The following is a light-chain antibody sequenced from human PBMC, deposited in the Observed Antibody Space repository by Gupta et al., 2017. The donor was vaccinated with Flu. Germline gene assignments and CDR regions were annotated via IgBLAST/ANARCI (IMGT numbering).Light chain of an antibody. Sequence: QSALTQPASVSGSPGQSLTISCTGTSSDVGGYNSVSWYQQHPGKAPKLMIYEVTNRPSGVSNRFSGSKSGNTASLTISGLQAEDEADYYCSSYTNNRRGVFGGGTKLTVL. CDR3: SSYTNNRRGV. CDR2: EVT. J-gene: IGLJ2*01. CDR1: SSDVGGYNS. V-gene: IGLV2-14*01.